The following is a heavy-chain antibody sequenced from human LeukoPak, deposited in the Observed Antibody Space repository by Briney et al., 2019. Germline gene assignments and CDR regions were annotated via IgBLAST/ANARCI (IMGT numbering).Heavy chain of an antibody. J-gene: IGHJ4*02. Sequence: KAGGSLRLSCAASGFTFSDYFMNWIRQTPGKGLEWVSCISSTGSYTHYADSVKGRFTISRDNAKNSLYLQMNSLRAEDTAVYYCARGRPTVTSLYHFHYWGQGTLDTVSS. CDR2: ISSTGSYT. CDR1: GFTFSDYF. V-gene: IGHV3-11*06. D-gene: IGHD4-17*01. CDR3: ARGRPTVTSLYHFHY.